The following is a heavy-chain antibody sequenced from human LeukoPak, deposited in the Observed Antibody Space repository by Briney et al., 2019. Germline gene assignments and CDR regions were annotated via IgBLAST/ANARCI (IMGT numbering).Heavy chain of an antibody. Sequence: SVKVSCKASGGTFSSYAISWVRQAPGQGLEWMGGIIPIFGTANYAQKFQGRVTITTDESTSTAYMELSSLRSEDTAVYYCASSFDTAMVLFYWGQGTLATVSS. CDR2: IIPIFGTA. J-gene: IGHJ4*02. V-gene: IGHV1-69*05. CDR1: GGTFSSYA. CDR3: ASSFDTAMVLFY. D-gene: IGHD5-18*01.